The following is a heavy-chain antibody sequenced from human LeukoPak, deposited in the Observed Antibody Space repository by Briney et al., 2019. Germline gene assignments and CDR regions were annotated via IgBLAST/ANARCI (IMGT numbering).Heavy chain of an antibody. V-gene: IGHV4-4*02. J-gene: IGHJ4*02. CDR2: IHRSGST. CDR3: AREIVGGFNPGAY. Sequence: SETLFLTCTVSPDSTTSNFWSWVRQPPGKGLEWIGEIHRSGSTNYNPSLQSRVTISIDRSKNQIALELSSVTAADTAVYYCAREIVGGFNPGAYWGQGTLVTVSS. D-gene: IGHD1-14*01. CDR1: PDSTTSNF.